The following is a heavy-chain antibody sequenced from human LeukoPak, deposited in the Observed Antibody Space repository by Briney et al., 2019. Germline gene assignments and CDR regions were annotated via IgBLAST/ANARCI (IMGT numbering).Heavy chain of an antibody. Sequence: ASVKVSCKASGYTFTGYYMHWVRQAPGQGLEWMGWINPNSGGTNYAQKFQGRVTMTRDTSISTAYMELSRLRSDDTAVYYCARVGSYDFRKHAFDIWGQGTMVTVSS. V-gene: IGHV1-2*02. CDR1: GYTFTGYY. CDR3: ARVGSYDFRKHAFDI. D-gene: IGHD3-3*01. J-gene: IGHJ3*02. CDR2: INPNSGGT.